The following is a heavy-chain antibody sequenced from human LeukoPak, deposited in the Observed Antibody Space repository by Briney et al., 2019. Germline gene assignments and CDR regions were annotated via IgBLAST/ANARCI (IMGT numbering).Heavy chain of an antibody. J-gene: IGHJ4*02. D-gene: IGHD1-26*01. CDR1: GFTVSNNY. CDR3: AREGATTAFDY. CDR2: IYSGGRT. Sequence: GGSLRLSCAVSGFTVSNNYMNWVRQAPGKGLEWVSIIYSGGRTYYADSAKGRFTISRDIFKNTVYLQMNSLRAEDTAVYYCAREGATTAFDYWGLGTLVTVSS. V-gene: IGHV3-53*01.